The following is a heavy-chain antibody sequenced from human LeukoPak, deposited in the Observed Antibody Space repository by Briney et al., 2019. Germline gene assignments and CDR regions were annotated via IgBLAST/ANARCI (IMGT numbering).Heavy chain of an antibody. J-gene: IGHJ4*02. CDR1: GGSFSGYY. CDR3: ARVLALTVSDY. V-gene: IGHV4-34*01. D-gene: IGHD6-19*01. CDR2: INHSGST. Sequence: PSETLSLTCAVYGGSFSGYYWSWIRQPPGKGLEWIGEINHSGSTNYNPSLKSRVTISVDTSKNQFSLKLSSVTAADTAVYYCARVLALTVSDYWGQGTLVTVSS.